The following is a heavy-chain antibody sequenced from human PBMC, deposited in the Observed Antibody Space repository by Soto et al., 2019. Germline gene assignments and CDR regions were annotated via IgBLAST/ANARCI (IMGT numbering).Heavy chain of an antibody. V-gene: IGHV4-31*03. D-gene: IGHD3-3*01. CDR1: GGSISSGGYY. J-gene: IGHJ6*03. Sequence: PSETLSLTCTVSGGSISSGGYYWSWIRQHPGKGLEWIGYIYYSGSTYYNPSLKSRVTISVDTSKNQFSLKLSSVTAADTAVYYCARENYDFRYYYYMDVWGKGTTVTVSS. CDR2: IYYSGST. CDR3: ARENYDFRYYYYMDV.